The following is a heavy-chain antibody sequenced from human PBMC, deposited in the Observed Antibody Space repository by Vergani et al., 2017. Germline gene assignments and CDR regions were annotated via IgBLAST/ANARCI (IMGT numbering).Heavy chain of an antibody. V-gene: IGHV4-38-2*01. CDR1: GFNFNNYV. CDR3: ARVRIAVTGTSIVGAWFDP. CDR2: IYHTGSA. J-gene: IGHJ5*02. Sequence: VQLVESGGALIQPGGSLRLSCAASGFNFNNYVITWIRQAPGRGLEWIGSIYHTGSAYYNPSLKSRVTVSVDTSMNQVSLKLNSVTAADTAVYYCARVRIAVTGTSIVGAWFDPRGQGTLVTVSS. D-gene: IGHD6-19*01.